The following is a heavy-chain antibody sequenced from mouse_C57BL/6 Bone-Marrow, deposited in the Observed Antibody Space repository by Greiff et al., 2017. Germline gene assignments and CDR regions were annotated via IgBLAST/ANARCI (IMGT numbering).Heavy chain of an antibody. J-gene: IGHJ1*03. V-gene: IGHV1-63*01. D-gene: IGHD1-1*01. CDR2: IYPGGGYT. CDR1: GYTFTNYW. CDR3: ARYYYGSSYDWYFDV. Sequence: VQLQQSGAELVRPGTSVKMSCKASGYTFTNYWIGWAKQRPGHGLEWIGDIYPGGGYTNYNEKFKGKATLTADKSSSTAYMQFSSLTSEDSAIYYCARYYYGSSYDWYFDVWGTGTTVTVSS.